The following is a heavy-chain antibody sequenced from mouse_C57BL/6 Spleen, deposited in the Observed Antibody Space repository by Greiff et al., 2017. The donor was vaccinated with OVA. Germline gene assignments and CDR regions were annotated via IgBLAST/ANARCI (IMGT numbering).Heavy chain of an antibody. Sequence: EVQRVESGPGLVKPSQSLSLTCSVTGYSITSGYYWNWIRQFPGNKLEWMGYISYDGSNNYNPSLKNRISITRDTSKNQFFLKLNSVTTEDTATYYCAREGGYDGYWYFDVWGTGTTVTVSS. CDR2: ISYDGSN. D-gene: IGHD2-3*01. V-gene: IGHV3-6*01. J-gene: IGHJ1*03. CDR1: GYSITSGYY. CDR3: AREGGYDGYWYFDV.